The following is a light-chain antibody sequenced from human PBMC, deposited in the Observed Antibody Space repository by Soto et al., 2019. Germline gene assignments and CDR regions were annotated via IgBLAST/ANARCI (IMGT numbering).Light chain of an antibody. J-gene: IGLJ1*01. CDR2: EVS. V-gene: IGLV2-8*01. Sequence: PPPPPRGAGEGVTLSRPGNSRDVGGYNYVSWYQQHPGKAPKLMIYEVSKRPSGVPDRFSGSKSGNTASLTVSGLQAEDEADYYCGSYAGSNNVFGTGTKVTVL. CDR1: SRDVGGYNY. CDR3: GSYAGSNNV.